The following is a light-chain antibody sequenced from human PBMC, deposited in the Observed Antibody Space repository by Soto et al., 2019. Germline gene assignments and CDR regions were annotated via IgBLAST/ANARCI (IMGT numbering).Light chain of an antibody. V-gene: IGKV3-15*01. J-gene: IGKJ5*01. CDR1: QSVSTD. CDR3: QQYDNWPIT. Sequence: VVLTQSPATLSLSPGERATLSCRASQSVSTDVVWYQQKPGQAPRLLIYDASNRATAIPPRFSGSGSGTEFTLTISSLQSEDFAVYYCQQYDNWPITFGQGTRLEI. CDR2: DAS.